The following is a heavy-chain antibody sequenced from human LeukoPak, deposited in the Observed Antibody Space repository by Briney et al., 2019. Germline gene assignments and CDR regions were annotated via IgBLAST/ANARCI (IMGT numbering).Heavy chain of an antibody. CDR1: GYTFTSYG. Sequence: ASVKVSCKASGYTFTSYGISWVRQATGQGLEWMGWMNPNSGNTGYAQKFQGRVSITRNTSISTAYMELRSLRSDDTAVYYCARGPRRVITYWFDPWGQGTLVTVSS. J-gene: IGHJ5*02. V-gene: IGHV1-8*03. CDR3: ARGPRRVITYWFDP. D-gene: IGHD3-16*01. CDR2: MNPNSGNT.